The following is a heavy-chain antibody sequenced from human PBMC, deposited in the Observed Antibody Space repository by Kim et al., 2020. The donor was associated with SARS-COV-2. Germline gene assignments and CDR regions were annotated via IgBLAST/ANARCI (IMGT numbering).Heavy chain of an antibody. Sequence: GESLKISCKGSGYSFTSYWISWVRQMPGKGLEWMGRIDPSDSYTNYSPSFQGHVTISADKSISTAYLQWSSLKASDTAMYYCARQDSGLLWFGGNWGQGTLVTVSS. CDR1: GYSFTSYW. V-gene: IGHV5-10-1*01. J-gene: IGHJ4*02. CDR3: ARQDSGLLWFGGN. D-gene: IGHD3-10*01. CDR2: IDPSDSYT.